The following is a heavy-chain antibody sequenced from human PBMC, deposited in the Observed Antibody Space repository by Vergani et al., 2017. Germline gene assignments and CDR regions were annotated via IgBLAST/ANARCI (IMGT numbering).Heavy chain of an antibody. CDR3: ARLTVVVPAASYYFDY. CDR1: GGSISSYY. V-gene: IGHV4-59*08. J-gene: IGHJ4*02. Sequence: QVQLQESGPGLVKPSETLSLTCTVSGGSISSYYWSWIRQPPGKGLEWIGYIYHSGSTYYNPSLKSRVTISVDTSKNQFSLKLSSVTAADTAVYYCARLTVVVPAASYYFDYWGQGTLVTVSS. D-gene: IGHD2-2*01. CDR2: IYHSGST.